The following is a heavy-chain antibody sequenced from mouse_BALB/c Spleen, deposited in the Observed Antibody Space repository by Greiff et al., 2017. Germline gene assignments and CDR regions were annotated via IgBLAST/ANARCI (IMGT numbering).Heavy chain of an antibody. CDR2: ISNGGGST. CDR1: GFTFSSYT. D-gene: IGHD2-1*01. V-gene: IGHV5-12-2*01. Sequence: EVMLVESGGGLVQPGGSLKLSCAASGFTFSSYTMSWVRQTPEKRLEWVAYISNGGGSTYYPDTVKGRFTISRDNAKNTLYLQMSSLKSEDTAMYYCARRGDYGNLMDYWGQGTSVTVSS. J-gene: IGHJ4*01. CDR3: ARRGDYGNLMDY.